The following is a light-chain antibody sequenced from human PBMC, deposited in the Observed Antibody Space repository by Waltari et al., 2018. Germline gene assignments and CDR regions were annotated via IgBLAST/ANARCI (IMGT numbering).Light chain of an antibody. CDR1: KIGSKN. Sequence: SVAPGQTARITCDGDKIGSKNVHWYQHKPGQAPVLVVYDDGDRPSGIPERFSGSNSGNTAALTISRVDAGDEAEYYCQVWDSGTNHYVFGTVTKVTVL. V-gene: IGLV3-21*02. J-gene: IGLJ1*01. CDR3: QVWDSGTNHYV. CDR2: DDG.